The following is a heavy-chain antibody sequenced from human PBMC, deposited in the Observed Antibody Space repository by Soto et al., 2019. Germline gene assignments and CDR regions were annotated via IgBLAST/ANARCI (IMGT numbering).Heavy chain of an antibody. V-gene: IGHV1-18*04. J-gene: IGHJ5*02. D-gene: IGHD5-12*01. CDR2: IKPDNGNT. CDR1: GYPFSKYG. Sequence: QLPLVQSGGEVKKPGASVRVSCEAYGYPFSKYGISWIRQAPGQGLEWMGWIKPDNGNTDYAQKIQGRVTMTTDTSSNTAYMELRSLRSDDTAVYYCATSYDSGFDPWGQGTLVSVSS. CDR3: ATSYDSGFDP.